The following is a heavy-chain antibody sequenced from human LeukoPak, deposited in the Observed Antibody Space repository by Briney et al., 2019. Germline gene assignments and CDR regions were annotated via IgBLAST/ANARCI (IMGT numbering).Heavy chain of an antibody. D-gene: IGHD5-24*01. V-gene: IGHV1-3*03. Sequence: ASVKVSCKASGYTFTSYAMHWVRQAPGQRLEWMGWINAGNGNAKYSQEFQGRVTITRDTSASTAYMELSRLRSEDTAVYYCARDGIRGWLQLGDDAFDIWGQGTMVTVSS. J-gene: IGHJ3*02. CDR1: GYTFTSYA. CDR2: INAGNGNA. CDR3: ARDGIRGWLQLGDDAFDI.